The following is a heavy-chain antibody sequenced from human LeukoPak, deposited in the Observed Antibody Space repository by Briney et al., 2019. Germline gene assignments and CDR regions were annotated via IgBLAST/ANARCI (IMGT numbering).Heavy chain of an antibody. V-gene: IGHV3-23*01. D-gene: IGHD3-3*01. Sequence: GGSLRLSCEASGFTSNTCAMSWVRHAQGEGLGWVSAISESGSGTYYADSVKGRFTISRDNSKNTLYLQMNSLRVDDTALYYCAKGVFGVNRAFDYWGQGTLVTVSS. J-gene: IGHJ4*02. CDR3: AKGVFGVNRAFDY. CDR1: GFTSNTCA. CDR2: ISESGSGT.